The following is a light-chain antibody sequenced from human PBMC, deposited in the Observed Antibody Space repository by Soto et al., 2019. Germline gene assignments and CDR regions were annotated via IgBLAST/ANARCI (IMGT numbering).Light chain of an antibody. V-gene: IGKV1-39*01. CDR2: AAS. CDR3: HQTYNTPWT. J-gene: IGKJ1*01. Sequence: DIQMTQSPSSLSASVGDRVTIACRASQYVSNYLHWYQQKPGKAPKLLIYAASTLQSGVPSRFSGDGSGTDFILTISTLQPEDFATYFCHQTYNTPWTFGQGTKVEVK. CDR1: QYVSNY.